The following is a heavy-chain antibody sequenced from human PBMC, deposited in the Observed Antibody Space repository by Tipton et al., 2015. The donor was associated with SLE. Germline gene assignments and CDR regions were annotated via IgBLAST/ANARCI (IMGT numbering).Heavy chain of an antibody. D-gene: IGHD6-19*01. J-gene: IGHJ4*02. Sequence: TLSLTCTVSGASINSNFWSWIRQSPGKELEWIGNIYYSGSTYYNPSLKSRVTISVDTSKNQFSLKLSSVTAADTAVYYCARGRRYSSGYDYWGQGTLVTVSS. CDR1: GASINSNF. CDR2: IYYSGST. CDR3: ARGRRYSSGYDY. V-gene: IGHV4-59*12.